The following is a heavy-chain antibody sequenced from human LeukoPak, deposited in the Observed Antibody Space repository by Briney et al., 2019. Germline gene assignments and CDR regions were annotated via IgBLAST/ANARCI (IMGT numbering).Heavy chain of an antibody. D-gene: IGHD4-17*01. CDR3: SKDSSYGDYTEYKKYYYYYYMDV. J-gene: IGHJ6*03. CDR2: ISYDGSNK. CDR1: GFTFSSYG. V-gene: IGHV3-30*18. Sequence: RGSLRLSCAASGFTFSSYGMHWIRQAPGKGLEWVAVISYDGSNKYYADSVKGRFTISRDNSKNTLYLQMNSLRAEDTAVYYCSKDSSYGDYTEYKKYYYYYYMDVWGKGTTVTISS.